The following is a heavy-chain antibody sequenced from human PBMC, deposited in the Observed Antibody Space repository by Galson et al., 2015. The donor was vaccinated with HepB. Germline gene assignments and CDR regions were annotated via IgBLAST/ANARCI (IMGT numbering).Heavy chain of an antibody. CDR2: IYSDGSKN. J-gene: IGHJ5*01. CDR1: AFPFRTYT. V-gene: IGHV3-30*15. D-gene: IGHD2-8*02. CDR3: ARAESGGGVHCWLVDS. Sequence: SLRLSRAASAFPFRTYTFHWFRHAPVNCLEWVALIYSDGSKNTTPDPAMLANTISRDTCCTTVYLQMSSLRPEDTADYYCARAESGGGVHCWLVDSWGLGTRV.